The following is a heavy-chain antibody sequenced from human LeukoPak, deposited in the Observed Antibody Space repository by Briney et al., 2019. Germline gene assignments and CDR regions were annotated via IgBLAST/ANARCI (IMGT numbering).Heavy chain of an antibody. CDR3: ARVAGGYTETDY. J-gene: IGHJ4*02. CDR2: ISAYNGNT. Sequence: ASVKVSCKASGYTFTSYGISWVRQAPGQGLEWMGWISAYNGNTNYAQKLQGRVTMTRDTSTSTLYMELSSLRSEDTAVYYCARVAGGYTETDYWGQGTLVTVSS. D-gene: IGHD1-26*01. CDR1: GYTFTSYG. V-gene: IGHV1-18*01.